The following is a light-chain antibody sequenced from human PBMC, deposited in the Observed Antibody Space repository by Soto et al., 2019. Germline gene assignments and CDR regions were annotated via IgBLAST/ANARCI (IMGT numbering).Light chain of an antibody. J-gene: IGKJ1*01. Sequence: EIVLTESPDTLSLSTGERATHSCRASQSISSTQLVWYQQKPGQAPTLLIFGASSRATGIPDRFSGSGSGTDFTLTISRLEPEDFAVYYCQQYGSSGTFGQGAKVDI. CDR2: GAS. CDR3: QQYGSSGT. V-gene: IGKV3-20*01. CDR1: QSISSTQ.